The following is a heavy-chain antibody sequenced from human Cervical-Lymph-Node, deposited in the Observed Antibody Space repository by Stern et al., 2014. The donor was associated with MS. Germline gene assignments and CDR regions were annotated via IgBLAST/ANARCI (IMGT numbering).Heavy chain of an antibody. CDR2: IYPGASET. D-gene: IGHD1-14*01. V-gene: IGHV5-51*01. CDR3: ARQTTAWASDV. J-gene: IGHJ4*02. CDR1: GFKFSISW. Sequence: EVQLVESGAELIRPGESLKISCKGSGFKFSISWIAWVRQMPGKGLEWVGIIYPGASETRYSPSFQGQVTLSDDKSTSTAYLQWSSLNASDTAMYFCARQTTAWASDVWGQGTLVTVSS.